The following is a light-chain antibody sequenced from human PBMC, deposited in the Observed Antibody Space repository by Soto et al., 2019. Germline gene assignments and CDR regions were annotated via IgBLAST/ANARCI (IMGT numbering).Light chain of an antibody. CDR2: DAS. CDR1: QSISSW. V-gene: IGKV1-5*01. J-gene: IGKJ4*01. CDR3: QQYNTYSSLT. Sequence: DIQMTQSPSTLSASVGDRVTITFRASQSISSWLAWYQQTPGKAPKLLIYDASSLESGVPSRFSGSGSGTEFTLTISSLQPDDFATYYCQQYNTYSSLTFGGGTKVDI.